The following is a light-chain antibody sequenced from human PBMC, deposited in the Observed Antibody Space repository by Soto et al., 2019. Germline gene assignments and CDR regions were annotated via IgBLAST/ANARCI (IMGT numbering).Light chain of an antibody. CDR3: QQYHGYWT. CDR2: DAS. CDR1: QNIRSR. J-gene: IGKJ1*01. Sequence: DFKMSQSPSTVSASVGDRVTITCRASQNIRSRLAWFQQKPGKAPKLLIYDASSLESGVPQRFSGSGSGTEFTLTISSLQTDDFSTYYCQQYHGYWTFGQGTKVDIK. V-gene: IGKV1-5*01.